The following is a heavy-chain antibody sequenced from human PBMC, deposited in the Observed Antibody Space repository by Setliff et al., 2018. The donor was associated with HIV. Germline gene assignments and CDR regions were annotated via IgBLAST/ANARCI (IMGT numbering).Heavy chain of an antibody. Sequence: SETLSLTCTVSGDSIRSGRYFWSWIRQPAGKGLEWIGRMYTSGGTNYNPSLKSRVTISIDTSKNQLSLKLSSVTDADTAVYYCARPAGKGSYYGDDAFDIWGQGTMVTVSS. CDR1: GDSIRSGRYF. V-gene: IGHV4-61*02. D-gene: IGHD1-26*01. J-gene: IGHJ3*02. CDR2: MYTSGGT. CDR3: ARPAGKGSYYGDDAFDI.